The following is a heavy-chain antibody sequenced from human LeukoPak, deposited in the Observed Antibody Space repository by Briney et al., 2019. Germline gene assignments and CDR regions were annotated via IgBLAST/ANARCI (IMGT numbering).Heavy chain of an antibody. CDR3: ATDFYCSRTSFYAPSFDY. J-gene: IGHJ4*02. D-gene: IGHD2-2*01. CDR1: GFPFSSYG. CDR2: IGYDGTNE. Sequence: GGSLRLSCAAFGFPFSSYGMHWVRQAPGKGLEWVALIGYDGTNEYYADSVKGRFTISRDNSKNTLYLQMKSLRAEDTAVYYCATDFYCSRTSFYAPSFDYWGQGTLVTVSS. V-gene: IGHV3-30*02.